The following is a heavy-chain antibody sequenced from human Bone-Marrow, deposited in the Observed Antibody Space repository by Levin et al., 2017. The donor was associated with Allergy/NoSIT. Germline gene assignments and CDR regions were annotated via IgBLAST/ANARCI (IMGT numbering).Heavy chain of an antibody. CDR3: AREIKQWLVQYFDL. J-gene: IGHJ2*01. CDR2: INTDTGNP. Sequence: GESLKISCQASGYTFTNYAVNWVRQAPGQGLEWMGWINTDTGNPTYAQGFTGRFVFSLDTSVSTAYLQISSLEAEDTAVYFCAREIKQWLVQYFDLWGRGTLVTVSS. CDR1: GYTFTNYA. V-gene: IGHV7-4-1*02. D-gene: IGHD6-19*01.